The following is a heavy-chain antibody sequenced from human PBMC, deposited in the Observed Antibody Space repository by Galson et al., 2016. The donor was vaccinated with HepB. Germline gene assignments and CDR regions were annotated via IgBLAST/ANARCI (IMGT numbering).Heavy chain of an antibody. CDR2: ISGSGGST. D-gene: IGHD2-21*02. V-gene: IGHV3-23*01. Sequence: SLRLSCAASGFTFSSYAMSWVRQAPGKGLEWVSSISGSGGSTYYADSVKGRFTISRDNSKNTLNLQMNSLRAEDTAVYYCAKDADCGGDCYLNYFDYWGQGTLVTVSS. J-gene: IGHJ4*02. CDR1: GFTFSSYA. CDR3: AKDADCGGDCYLNYFDY.